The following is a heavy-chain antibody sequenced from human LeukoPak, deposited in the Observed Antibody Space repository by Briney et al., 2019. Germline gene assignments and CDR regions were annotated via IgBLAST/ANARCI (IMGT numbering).Heavy chain of an antibody. CDR3: ARQGRNWYFEYFHH. D-gene: IGHD1-20*01. V-gene: IGHV4-39*01. Sequence: SDTLSFTCAFSGGSISSSRNYWGWIREPPGKRLEWIGSIHYSGGPYYSPSLKSRVTISVDMSKNHFSLKLTSVTAADTAVYYCARQGRNWYFEYFHHWGQGTLVIVSS. CDR1: GGSISSSRNY. CDR2: IHYSGGP. J-gene: IGHJ1*01.